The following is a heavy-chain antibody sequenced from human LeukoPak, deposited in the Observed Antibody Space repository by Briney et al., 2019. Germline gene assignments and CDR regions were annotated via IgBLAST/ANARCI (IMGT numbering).Heavy chain of an antibody. CDR1: GFTFSSYA. J-gene: IGHJ4*02. Sequence: GSLRLSCAASGFTFSSYAMSWVRQPPGKGLEWIGEINHSGSTNYNPSLKSRVTISVDTSKNQFSLKLSSVTAADTAVYYCARGRSSSWYIHEVGTGPRPQYYFDYWGQGTLVTVSS. V-gene: IGHV4-34*01. D-gene: IGHD6-13*01. CDR2: INHSGST. CDR3: ARGRSSSWYIHEVGTGPRPQYYFDY.